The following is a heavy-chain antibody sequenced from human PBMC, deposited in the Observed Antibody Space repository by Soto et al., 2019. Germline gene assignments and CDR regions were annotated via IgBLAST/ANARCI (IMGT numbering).Heavy chain of an antibody. Sequence: GESLKISCKGSGYYFPSYWIGWVRQMPGKGLEWMGIFYPGDSDTRYSPSFQGQVTISADRSISTAYLQWSSLKPSDTAMYYCARQGNGAEGFDYWGQGPLGTVSS. J-gene: IGHJ4*02. CDR2: FYPGDSDT. V-gene: IGHV5-51*01. D-gene: IGHD4-17*01. CDR1: GYYFPSYW. CDR3: ARQGNGAEGFDY.